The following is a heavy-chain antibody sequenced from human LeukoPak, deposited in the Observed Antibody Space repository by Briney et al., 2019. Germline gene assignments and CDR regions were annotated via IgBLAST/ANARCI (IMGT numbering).Heavy chain of an antibody. CDR3: AKDGFTTGFDY. V-gene: IGHV3-23*01. CDR2: ISGSGGST. J-gene: IGHJ4*02. D-gene: IGHD2-8*02. CDR1: GFTFSSYA. Sequence: GGSLRLSCAASGFTFSSYAMSWLRQAPGKGLEWFSAISGSGGSTYYADSVKGRFTISRDNSKNTLYLQMNSLRAEDTAVYHCAKDGFTTGFDYWGQGTLVTVSS.